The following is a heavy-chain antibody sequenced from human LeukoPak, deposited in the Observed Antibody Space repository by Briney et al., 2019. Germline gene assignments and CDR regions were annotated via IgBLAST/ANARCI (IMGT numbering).Heavy chain of an antibody. CDR2: ISGSGGST. Sequence: PGGSLRPSCAASGFTFSSYAMSWVRQAPGKGLEWVSAISGSGGSTYYADSVKGRFTISRDNSKNTLYLHINSLSAEDTAVYYCARAPGDYGQSYYYYYGMDVWGQGTTVTVSS. J-gene: IGHJ6*02. CDR1: GFTFSSYA. D-gene: IGHD4-17*01. CDR3: ARAPGDYGQSYYYYYGMDV. V-gene: IGHV3-23*01.